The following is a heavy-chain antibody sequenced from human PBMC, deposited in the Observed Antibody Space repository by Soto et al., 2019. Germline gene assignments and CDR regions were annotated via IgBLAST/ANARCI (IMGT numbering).Heavy chain of an antibody. CDR1: GASLNNYY. CDR3: ARGSLAPDY. J-gene: IGHJ4*02. D-gene: IGHD1-26*01. Sequence: QVQLQESGPGLVKPSETLSLTCTVSGASLNNYYWSWVRQPPGKGLEWVGRIYTSGGTNSSPSLESRVTMPVDTSKNQFSLKLSSETAADTAVYYCARGSLAPDYWGQGTPITVSS. V-gene: IGHV4-4*07. CDR2: IYTSGGT.